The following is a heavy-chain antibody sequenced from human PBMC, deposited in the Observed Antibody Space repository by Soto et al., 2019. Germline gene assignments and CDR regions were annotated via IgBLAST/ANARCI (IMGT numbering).Heavy chain of an antibody. J-gene: IGHJ6*02. CDR2: INPSGGST. CDR3: ARDSSSYYYYYGMDV. CDR1: GYTFTSYY. Sequence: ASVKVSCKASGYTFTSYYMHWVRQAPGQGLEWMGIINPSGGSTSYAQKFQGRVTMTRDTSTSTVYMELSSLRSEDTAVYYCARDSSSYYYYYGMDVWGQGTTVTVSS. V-gene: IGHV1-46*01. D-gene: IGHD6-6*01.